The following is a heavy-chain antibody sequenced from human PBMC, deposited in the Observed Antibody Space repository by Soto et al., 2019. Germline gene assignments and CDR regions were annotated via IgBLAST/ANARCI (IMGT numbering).Heavy chain of an antibody. V-gene: IGHV4-34*01. CDR1: GGSFSGYY. D-gene: IGHD2-2*01. Sequence: QVQLQQWGAGLLKPSETLSLTCAVYGGSFSGYYWSWIRQPPGKGLEWIGEINHSGSTNYNPSLKSRVTISVDTSKNQFSLKLSSVTAADTAVYYCARGPKRIVVVPAAMRGRGFDYWGQGTLVTVSS. J-gene: IGHJ4*02. CDR3: ARGPKRIVVVPAAMRGRGFDY. CDR2: INHSGST.